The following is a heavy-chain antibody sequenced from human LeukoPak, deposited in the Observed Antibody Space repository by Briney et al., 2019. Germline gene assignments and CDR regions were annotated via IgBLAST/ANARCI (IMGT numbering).Heavy chain of an antibody. CDR3: ARVHNSGWFGYFEY. J-gene: IGHJ4*02. D-gene: IGHD6-19*01. CDR1: GYTFTSYG. CDR2: IHTYNGNT. Sequence: GASVNVSCKASGYTFTSYGIGWVRQAPGQGLEWMGWIHTYNGNTNYAQKYQGRGSMTTDTSTSTAYMNRRSLRFDDTAVYYCARVHNSGWFGYFEYWGQGTLVTVSS. V-gene: IGHV1-18*01.